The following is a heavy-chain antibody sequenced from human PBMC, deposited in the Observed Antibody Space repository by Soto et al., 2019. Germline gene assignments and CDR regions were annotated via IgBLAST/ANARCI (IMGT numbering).Heavy chain of an antibody. CDR1: GLSFNRFA. D-gene: IGHD3-10*01. J-gene: IGHJ4*02. CDR3: TRAAWFPYLSCY. V-gene: IGHV3-48*03. Sequence: GGCMRLSCAASGLSFNRFALHWVRQAPGKGLERMSYISSSGSTAYYASSVEGRFTISRDNANNSVYLQMDSLRAEDTALYYCTRAAWFPYLSCYWGQGALVTVSS. CDR2: ISSSGSTA.